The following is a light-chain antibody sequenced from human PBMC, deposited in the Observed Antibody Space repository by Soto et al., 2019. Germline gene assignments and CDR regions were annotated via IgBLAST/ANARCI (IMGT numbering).Light chain of an antibody. CDR2: AAS. CDR3: QQYGSAPST. V-gene: IGKV3-20*01. Sequence: EIVLTQSPGTLPLSPGERATLSCRASLSVASNYLAWYQQKPGQAPRLLIYAASGRATGIPDRFSGSGSGTDFTLSISRLEPEDFAVYYCQQYGSAPSTFGQGTKVEIK. J-gene: IGKJ1*01. CDR1: LSVASNY.